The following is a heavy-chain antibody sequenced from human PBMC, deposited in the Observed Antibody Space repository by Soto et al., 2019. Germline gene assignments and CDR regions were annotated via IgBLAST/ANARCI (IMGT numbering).Heavy chain of an antibody. D-gene: IGHD3-10*01. CDR2: ISSSSSYI. Sequence: GGSLRLSCAASGFSFRSYYMNWVRQAPGKGLEWVSSISSSSSYINYADSVKGRFTISRDNAKNSLYLQMNSLRAEDTAVYYCARVGTYYGSGSPYYSDYWGQGTLVTVS. CDR3: ARVGTYYGSGSPYYSDY. J-gene: IGHJ4*02. V-gene: IGHV3-21*01. CDR1: GFSFRSYY.